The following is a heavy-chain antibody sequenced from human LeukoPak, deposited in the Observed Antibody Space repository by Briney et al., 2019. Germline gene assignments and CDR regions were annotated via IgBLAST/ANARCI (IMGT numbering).Heavy chain of an antibody. D-gene: IGHD2-2*01. CDR1: GFTFDDYA. V-gene: IGHV3-9*01. CDR2: ISWNSGSI. Sequence: PGGSLRLSCAASGFTFDDYAMHWVRQAPGKGLEWVSGISWNSGSIGYADSVKGRFTISRDNAKNSLYLQMNSLRAEDTAVYYCARGALDIVVVPAYAFDIWGQGTMVTVSS. CDR3: ARGALDIVVVPAYAFDI. J-gene: IGHJ3*02.